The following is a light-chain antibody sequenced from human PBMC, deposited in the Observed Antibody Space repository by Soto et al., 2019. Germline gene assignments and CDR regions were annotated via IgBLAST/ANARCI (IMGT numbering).Light chain of an antibody. J-gene: IGLJ1*01. CDR2: TNN. CDR1: SSNIGAGYE. V-gene: IGLV1-40*01. CDR3: AVWDDSLHGLV. Sequence: QSVLTQPPSVSGAPGQRVTISCTGTSSNIGAGYEVHWYHQLPGTAPKFLIHTNNQRPSGVPDRFFGSKSGTSASLAITGLQPEDEADYYCAVWDDSLHGLVFGTGTKVTVL.